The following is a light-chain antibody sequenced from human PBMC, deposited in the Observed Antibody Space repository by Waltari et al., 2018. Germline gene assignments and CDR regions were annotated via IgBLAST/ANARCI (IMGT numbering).Light chain of an antibody. CDR2: SAS. CDR1: QGIRSH. J-gene: IGKJ4*01. CDR3: QQYESYPLT. Sequence: DIQMTQSPSSLSASVGDRVTITCRASQGIRSHLAWFQQKPGKAPKSLISSASSLQSGVPSKVSGSGSGTDFTLTISSLQPEDFATYYCQQYESYPLTFGGGTKVEI. V-gene: IGKV1-16*02.